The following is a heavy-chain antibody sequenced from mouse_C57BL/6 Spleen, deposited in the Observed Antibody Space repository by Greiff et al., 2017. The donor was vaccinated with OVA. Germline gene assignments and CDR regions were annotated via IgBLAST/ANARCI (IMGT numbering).Heavy chain of an antibody. D-gene: IGHD1-1*01. CDR2: IYPGSGST. V-gene: IGHV1-55*01. J-gene: IGHJ3*01. CDR1: GYTFTSYW. CDR3: ARDTVVAPGFAY. Sequence: VQLQQPGAELVKPGASVKMSCKASGYTFTSYWITWVKQRPGQGLEWIGDIYPGSGSTNYNEKFKSKATLTVDTSSSPAYMQLSSLTSEDSSVYNCARDTVVAPGFAYWGQGTLVTVSA.